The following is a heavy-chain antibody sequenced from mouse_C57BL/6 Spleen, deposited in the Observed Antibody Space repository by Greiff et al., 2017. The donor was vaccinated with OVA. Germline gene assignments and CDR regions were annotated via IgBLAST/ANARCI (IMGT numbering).Heavy chain of an antibody. V-gene: IGHV1-82*01. D-gene: IGHD1-1*01. CDR3: AREKDCNGSSKDCYALDY. CDR2: IYPGDGDT. CDR1: GYAFSSSW. Sequence: VQLKESGPELVKPGASVKISCKASGYAFSSSWMNWVKQRPGKGLEWIGRIYPGDGDTNYNGKFKGKATLTADKSSSTAYMQLRSLTSADSAVYFCAREKDCNGSSKDCYALDYWGQGTSGTVSS. J-gene: IGHJ4*01.